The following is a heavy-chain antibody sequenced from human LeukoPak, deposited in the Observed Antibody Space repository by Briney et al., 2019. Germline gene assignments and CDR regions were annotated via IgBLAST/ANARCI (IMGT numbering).Heavy chain of an antibody. CDR1: GGTFSSYA. D-gene: IGHD2-2*01. CDR3: ARDCSSTSCYVVFDACDI. J-gene: IGHJ3*02. CDR2: IIPILGIA. Sequence: GASVKVSCKASGGTFSSYAISWVRQAPGQGLEWMGRIIPILGIANYAQKFQGRVTITADKSTSTAYMELSSLRSEDTAVYYCARDCSSTSCYVVFDACDIWGQGTMVTVSS. V-gene: IGHV1-69*04.